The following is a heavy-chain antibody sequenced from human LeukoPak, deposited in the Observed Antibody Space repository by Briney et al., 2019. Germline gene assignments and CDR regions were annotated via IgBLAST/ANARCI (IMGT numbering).Heavy chain of an antibody. CDR2: IYYSGTT. CDR1: GGSMSSYS. V-gene: IGHV4-59*12. J-gene: IGHJ4*02. CDR3: ASSGGYYFDY. D-gene: IGHD6-19*01. Sequence: PSETLSLTCTVSGGSMSSYSWSWIRKPPGKGLEWIGYIYYSGTTNHHPSLKSRVTISVDTSKNQFSLKLNSVTAADTAVYYCASSGGYYFDYWGQGTLVTVSS.